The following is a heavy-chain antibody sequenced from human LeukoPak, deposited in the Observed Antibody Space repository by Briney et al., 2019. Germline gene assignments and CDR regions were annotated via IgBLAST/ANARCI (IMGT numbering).Heavy chain of an antibody. CDR3: ANFLYGSGSYYVDY. CDR2: INHSGST. D-gene: IGHD3-10*01. CDR1: GGSFSGYY. Sequence: SETLSLTCAVYGGSFSGYYWSWIRRPPGKGLEWIGEINHSGSTNYNPSLKSRVTISVDTSKNQFSLKLSSVTAADTAVYYCANFLYGSGSYYVDYWGQGTLVTVSS. J-gene: IGHJ4*02. V-gene: IGHV4-34*01.